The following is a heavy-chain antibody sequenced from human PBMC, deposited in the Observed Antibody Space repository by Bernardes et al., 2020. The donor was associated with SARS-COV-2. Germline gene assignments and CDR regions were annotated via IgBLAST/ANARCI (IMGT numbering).Heavy chain of an antibody. D-gene: IGHD6-13*01. CDR2: IYPGDSDT. CDR3: ARRKAAPGIYYHYGMDV. V-gene: IGHV5-51*01. J-gene: IGHJ6*02. CDR1: GYSFTSYW. Sequence: GGSLKISCKGSGYSFTSYWIGWVRQMPGKGLEWMGIIYPGDSDTRYSPSFQGQVTISADKSISTAYLQWSSLKASDTAMYYCARRKAAPGIYYHYGMDVWGQGTTVTVSS.